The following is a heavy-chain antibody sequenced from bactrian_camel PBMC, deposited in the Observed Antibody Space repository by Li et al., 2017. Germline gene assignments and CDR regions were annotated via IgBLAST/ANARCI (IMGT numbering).Heavy chain of an antibody. D-gene: IGHD3*01. V-gene: IGHV3S63*01. Sequence: HVQLVESGGGSVQAGSSLRLLCVASGYIYDSYGMGWFRQVPGKEREGVAALYTTGGHTYYADSVQGRFTISRDNAKNTLYLQMNSLKAEDSAMYYCSADRMGVDSGGNCGGSEFGYRGQGTQVTVS. CDR1: GYIYDSYG. J-gene: IGHJ6*01. CDR3: SADRMGVDSGGNCGGSEFGY. CDR2: LYTTGGHT.